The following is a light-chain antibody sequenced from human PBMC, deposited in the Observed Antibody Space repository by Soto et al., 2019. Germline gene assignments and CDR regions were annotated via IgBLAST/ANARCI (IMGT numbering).Light chain of an antibody. V-gene: IGKV1-12*01. CDR2: GAT. CDR1: EDISRW. CDR3: QQSHSSPRT. Sequence: QMTQSPSFVSASIGDRVSITCRASEDISRWLGWYQQKPGRAPSLLIFGATSLRSGVPSRFSGGGSGTTFTLTINSVQPEDFGIYYCQQSHSSPRTFGQGTTV. J-gene: IGKJ1*01.